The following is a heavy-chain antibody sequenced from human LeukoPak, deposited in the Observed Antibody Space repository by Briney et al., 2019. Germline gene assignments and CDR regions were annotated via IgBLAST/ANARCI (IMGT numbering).Heavy chain of an antibody. CDR2: IIPIFGTA. Sequence: SVKVSCKASGGTFSSYAISWVRQAPGQGLEWMGGIIPIFGTANYAQKFQGRVTITTDESTSTAYMELSTLRSEDTAVYYCARAVNYYYYGMDVWGQGTTVTVSS. V-gene: IGHV1-69*05. CDR3: ARAVNYYYYGMDV. D-gene: IGHD4-23*01. CDR1: GGTFSSYA. J-gene: IGHJ6*02.